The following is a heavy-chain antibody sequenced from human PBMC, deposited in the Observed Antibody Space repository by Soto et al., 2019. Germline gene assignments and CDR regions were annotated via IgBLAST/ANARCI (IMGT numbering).Heavy chain of an antibody. CDR2: IYYSGST. CDR3: ARASTVPAAIDY. Sequence: SETLSLTCTVSGGSVSSGDYYWSWIRQPPGKGLEWIGYIYYSGSTYYNPSLKSRMTISVDTSKNQFSLKLSSVTAADTAVYYCARASTVPAAIDYWGQGTLVTVSS. D-gene: IGHD2-2*01. J-gene: IGHJ4*02. V-gene: IGHV4-30-4*01. CDR1: GGSVSSGDYY.